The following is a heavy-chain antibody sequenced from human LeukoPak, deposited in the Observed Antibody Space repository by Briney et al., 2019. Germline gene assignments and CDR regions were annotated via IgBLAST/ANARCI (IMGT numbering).Heavy chain of an antibody. CDR3: AREGGYGDYGGH. Sequence: GGSLRLSCAASGFTFSSYSMNWVRQAPGKGLEWVSSISSSSSYIYYADSVKGRFTISRDNAKNSLYLQMNSLRAEDTAVYYCAREGGYGDYGGHWGQGTLVTVS. CDR2: ISSSSSYI. J-gene: IGHJ4*02. CDR1: GFTFSSYS. V-gene: IGHV3-21*01. D-gene: IGHD4-17*01.